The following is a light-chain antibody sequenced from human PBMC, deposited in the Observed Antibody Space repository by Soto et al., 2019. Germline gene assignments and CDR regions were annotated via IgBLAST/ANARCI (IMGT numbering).Light chain of an antibody. CDR3: QQYNNWPPDRT. Sequence: EIGMTQSPATLSVSPGERATLSCRASQSVSSNLAWYQQKPGQAPRLLIYGASTRATGIPARFSGSGSGTEFTLTISSLQSEDFAIYFCQQYNNWPPDRTFGQGTKVEIK. V-gene: IGKV3-15*01. CDR2: GAS. J-gene: IGKJ1*01. CDR1: QSVSSN.